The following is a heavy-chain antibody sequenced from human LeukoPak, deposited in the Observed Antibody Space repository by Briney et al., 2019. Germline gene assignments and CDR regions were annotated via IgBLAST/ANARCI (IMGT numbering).Heavy chain of an antibody. J-gene: IGHJ4*02. CDR3: AKDSAKKYDDY. V-gene: IGHV3-23*01. Sequence: PGGSLRLSCAASGFTFSNYAMAWVRQAPGKGLEWVSAVTGSGGATYYADSVKGRFTISRDNSKNTLYLQINGLRAEDTAVYYCAKDSAKKYDDYWGQGTLVTVSS. D-gene: IGHD2/OR15-2a*01. CDR1: GFTFSNYA. CDR2: VTGSGGAT.